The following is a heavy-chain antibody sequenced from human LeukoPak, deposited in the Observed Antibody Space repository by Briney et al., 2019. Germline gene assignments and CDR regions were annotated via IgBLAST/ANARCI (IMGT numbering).Heavy chain of an antibody. CDR2: ISGYGGDP. J-gene: IGHJ4*02. Sequence: GGSLRLSCAASGFTFDDYAMHWVRQATGKGLEWVALISGYGGDPYYADSVRGRFTISRDNRKNSLFLQINSLRTEDTAFYYCVRDFSVADLTDYWGQGTLVTVSS. CDR3: VRDFSVADLTDY. CDR1: GFTFDDYA. V-gene: IGHV3-43*02. D-gene: IGHD6-19*01.